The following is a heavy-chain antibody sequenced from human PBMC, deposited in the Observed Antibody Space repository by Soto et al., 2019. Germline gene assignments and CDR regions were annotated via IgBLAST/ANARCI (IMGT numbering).Heavy chain of an antibody. V-gene: IGHV2-5*02. CDR2: IYWDDDK. J-gene: IGHJ4*02. CDR3: AHRPRAIVGCYFDY. CDR1: GFSLSTSGVG. D-gene: IGHD1-26*01. Sequence: QITLKESGPTLVKPTQTLTLTCTFSGFSLSTSGVGVGWIRQPPGKALEWLALIYWDDDKHYSPSLKSRLTITKDTSKNQVVLTMTNMDPVDTATYYCAHRPRAIVGCYFDYWGQGTLVTVSS.